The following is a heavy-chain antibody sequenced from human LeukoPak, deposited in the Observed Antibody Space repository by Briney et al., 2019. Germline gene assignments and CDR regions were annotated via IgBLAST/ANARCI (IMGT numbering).Heavy chain of an antibody. CDR1: GGSISTYY. CDR2: VYYSGST. D-gene: IGHD5-12*01. J-gene: IGHJ2*01. V-gene: IGHV4-59*01. Sequence: PSETLSLTCTVSGGSISTYYWSWIRQPPGKGLEWIGYVYYSGSTNYNPSLKSRVTISVDTSKNQFSLNLRSMTAADTAVYYCATRDSGYDAWYFDLWGRGTLVTVSS. CDR3: ATRDSGYDAWYFDL.